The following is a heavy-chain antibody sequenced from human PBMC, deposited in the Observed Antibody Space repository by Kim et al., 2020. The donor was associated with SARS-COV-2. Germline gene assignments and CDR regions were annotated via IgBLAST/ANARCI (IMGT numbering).Heavy chain of an antibody. D-gene: IGHD3-10*01. Sequence: SETLSLTCAVYGGSFSGYYWSWIRQPPGKGLEWIGEINHSGSTNYNPSLKSRVTISVDTSKNQFSLKLSSVTAADTAVYYCARGVSFFPMVDYYYYYMDVWGKGTTVTVSS. CDR1: GGSFSGYY. CDR3: ARGVSFFPMVDYYYYYMDV. CDR2: INHSGST. J-gene: IGHJ6*03. V-gene: IGHV4-34*01.